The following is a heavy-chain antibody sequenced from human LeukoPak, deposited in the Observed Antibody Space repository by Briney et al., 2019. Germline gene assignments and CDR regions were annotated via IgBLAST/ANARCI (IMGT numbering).Heavy chain of an antibody. J-gene: IGHJ5*02. D-gene: IGHD3-10*01. CDR3: VRAHHPGGWFDP. Sequence: PGGSLRLSCAASGFTFSSSWMTWVRHARGRGLEGVACINQGGGEIQHGDCVRGRFTIQRDNAKNSLYLQMNSLTAEDTAVHYCVRAHHPGGWFDPWGQGTLVTVSS. CDR1: GFTFSSSW. V-gene: IGHV3-7*04. CDR2: INQGGGEI.